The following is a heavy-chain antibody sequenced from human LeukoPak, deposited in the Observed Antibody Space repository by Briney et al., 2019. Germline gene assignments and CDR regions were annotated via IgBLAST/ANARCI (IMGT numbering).Heavy chain of an antibody. D-gene: IGHD4-17*01. CDR2: ISSSGSTI. CDR3: ATLPDYGDTSDV. V-gene: IGHV3-48*03. CDR1: GFTFSSYE. J-gene: IGHJ6*04. Sequence: PGGSLRLSCAASGFTFSSYEMNWVRQAPGKGLEWVSYISSSGSTIYYADSVKGRFTISRDNAKNSLYLQMNSLRAEDTAVYYCATLPDYGDTSDVWGKGTTVTISS.